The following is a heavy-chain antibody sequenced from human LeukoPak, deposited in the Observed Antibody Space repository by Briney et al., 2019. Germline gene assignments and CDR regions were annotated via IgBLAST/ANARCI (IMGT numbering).Heavy chain of an antibody. J-gene: IGHJ4*02. CDR1: GFTFRNYG. CDR2: IWFDGSNR. V-gene: IGHV3-33*01. CDR3: ARDTSGYYDY. D-gene: IGHD2-15*01. Sequence: GSLILSCEASGFTFRNYGMHWVRQAPGKGLDWVGVIWFDGSNRYYADSVKGRFTISRDNSKNTLYLQVNSVRAEDTAVYYCARDTSGYYDYWGQGALVTVSS.